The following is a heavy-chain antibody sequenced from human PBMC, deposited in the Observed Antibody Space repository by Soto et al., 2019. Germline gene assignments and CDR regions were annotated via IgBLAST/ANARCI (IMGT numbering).Heavy chain of an antibody. CDR1: GGSISSYY. J-gene: IGHJ4*02. CDR3: ARGDWNYLYY. CDR2: IYYSGST. D-gene: IGHD1-7*01. Sequence: QVQLQESGPGLVKPSETLSLTSTVSGGSISSYYWSWIRQPPGKGLEWIGYIYYSGSTNYNPSLKSRVTISVDTSKNQFSLKLSSVTAADTAVYYCARGDWNYLYYWGQGTLVTVSS. V-gene: IGHV4-59*01.